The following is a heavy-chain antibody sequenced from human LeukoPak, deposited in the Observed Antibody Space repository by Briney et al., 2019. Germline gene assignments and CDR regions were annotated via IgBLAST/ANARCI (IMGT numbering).Heavy chain of an antibody. D-gene: IGHD2-15*01. CDR3: AGRLQDNVMVVAGTHNGAEYFHH. CDR1: GGSISSSRYY. Sequence: SETLSLTCTVSGGSISSSRYYWGWIRQSPGKGLEWIGSLYYSGNTYYNPSLKSRVAISVDTSKNQFTLNLNSVTAADTAVYYCAGRLQDNVMVVAGTHNGAEYFHHWGQGTLVTVSS. J-gene: IGHJ1*01. CDR2: LYYSGNT. V-gene: IGHV4-39*01.